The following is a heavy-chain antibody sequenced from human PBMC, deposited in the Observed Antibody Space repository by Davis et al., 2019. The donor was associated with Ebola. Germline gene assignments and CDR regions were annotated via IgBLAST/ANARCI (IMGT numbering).Heavy chain of an antibody. V-gene: IGHV3-30*03. CDR3: ARDLLTSCYDY. CDR2: ISYDGSEK. CDR1: GFTFSSYG. D-gene: IGHD2-2*01. Sequence: GGSLRLSCAASGFTFSSYGMHWVRQAPGKGLEWVAVISYDGSEKYYVDSVKGRFTISRDNAKNSLYLQMNSLRAEDTAVYYCARDLLTSCYDYWGQGTLVTVSS. J-gene: IGHJ4*02.